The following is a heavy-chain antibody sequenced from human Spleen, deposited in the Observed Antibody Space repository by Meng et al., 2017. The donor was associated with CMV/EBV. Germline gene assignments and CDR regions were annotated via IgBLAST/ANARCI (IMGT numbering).Heavy chain of an antibody. V-gene: IGHV3-74*01. CDR1: GFTFSSYG. CDR2: INSDGSST. CDR3: ARSGYGSGSSDDY. D-gene: IGHD3-10*01. J-gene: IGHJ4*02. Sequence: GESLKISCAASGFTFSSYGMHWVRQAPGKGLVWVSRINSDGSSTSYADSVKGRFTISRDNAKNTLYLQMNSLRAEDTAVYYCARSGYGSGSSDDYWGQGTLVTVSS.